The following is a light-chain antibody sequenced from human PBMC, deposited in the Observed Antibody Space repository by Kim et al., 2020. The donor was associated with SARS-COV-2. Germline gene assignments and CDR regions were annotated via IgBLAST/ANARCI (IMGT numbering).Light chain of an antibody. CDR3: QQYDTYSA. V-gene: IGKV1-5*01. CDR1: QSINSW. CDR2: DAS. Sequence: DIQMTQSPSTLSASVGDRVTITCRASQSINSWLAWYQQKPGKAPKLLIYDASSLESGVPPRFSGSGTGTDFTLTISILQPDDFATYCCQQYDTYSAFGQGTKVDIK. J-gene: IGKJ1*01.